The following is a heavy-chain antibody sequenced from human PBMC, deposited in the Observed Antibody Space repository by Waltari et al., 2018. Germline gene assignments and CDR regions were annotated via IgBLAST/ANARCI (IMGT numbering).Heavy chain of an antibody. CDR2: INHSGST. J-gene: IGHJ4*02. Sequence: QVTLQQWGAGLLKPSETLSLTCAVYGRSLSCSYWRWIPQPPGKGLEWIGEINHSGSTNYNPYRKSRVTISVDTSKNQFSLKLSSVTAADTAVYYCARGRVGSSGWYGYWGQGTLVTVSS. V-gene: IGHV4-34*01. CDR3: ARGRVGSSGWYGY. D-gene: IGHD6-19*01. CDR1: GRSLSCSY.